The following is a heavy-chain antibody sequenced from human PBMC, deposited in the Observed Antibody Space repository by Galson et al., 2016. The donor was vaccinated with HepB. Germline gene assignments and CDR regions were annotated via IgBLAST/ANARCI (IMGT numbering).Heavy chain of an antibody. CDR1: GGTLNTYG. V-gene: IGHV1-69*06. D-gene: IGHD6-13*01. CDR2: IIPMFGTT. CDR3: AREGYWISTVGTVALDI. Sequence: SVKVSCKASGGTLNTYGISWVRQAPGQGLEWMGAIIPMFGTTKYSQKFQGRVTITADTSTSTAYMELRSLKSEDTAVYYCAREGYWISTVGTVALDIWGQGTSVTVSS. J-gene: IGHJ3*02.